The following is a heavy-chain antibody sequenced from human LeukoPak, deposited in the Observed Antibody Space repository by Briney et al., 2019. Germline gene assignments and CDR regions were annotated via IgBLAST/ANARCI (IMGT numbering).Heavy chain of an antibody. D-gene: IGHD3-3*01. Sequence: GASVKVSCKASGYTFTGYYLQWVQQAPGQGLEWMGWINPSNGRTNYAQKFQGRVSMTRATSISSAYLELRSLSSDDTAVYYCARSLPHNYDSHASDYMDVWGKGTTVTVSS. CDR3: ARSLPHNYDSHASDYMDV. CDR1: GYTFTGYY. V-gene: IGHV1-2*02. CDR2: INPSNGRT. J-gene: IGHJ6*03.